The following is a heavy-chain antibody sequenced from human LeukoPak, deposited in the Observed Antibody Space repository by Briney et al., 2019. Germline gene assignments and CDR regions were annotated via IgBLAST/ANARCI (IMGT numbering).Heavy chain of an antibody. CDR3: ARGPSVKDRYYYYYKDV. CDR1: GGSISSYY. Sequence: SETLSLTCTVSGGSISSYYWSWIRQPPGKGLEWIGYIYYSGSTNYNPSLKSRVTISVDTSKNQFSLKLSSVTAADTAVYYCARGPSVKDRYYYYYKDVWGKGTTVTVSS. J-gene: IGHJ6*03. D-gene: IGHD3-22*01. V-gene: IGHV4-59*01. CDR2: IYYSGST.